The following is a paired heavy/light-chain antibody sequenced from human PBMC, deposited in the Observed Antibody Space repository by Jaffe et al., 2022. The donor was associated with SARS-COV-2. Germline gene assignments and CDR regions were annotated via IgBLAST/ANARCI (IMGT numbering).Heavy chain of an antibody. CDR1: GFTFSDYY. V-gene: IGHV3-11*06. Sequence: QVQLVESGGGLVKPGGSLRLSCAASGFTFSDYYMSWIRQAPGKGLEWVSYISSSSSYTNYADSVKGRFTISRDNAKNSLYLQMNSLRAEDTAVYYCARAGSWDAGWFDPWGQGTLVTVSS. J-gene: IGHJ5*02. D-gene: IGHD6-13*01. CDR2: ISSSSSYT. CDR3: ARAGSWDAGWFDP.
Light chain of an antibody. Sequence: EIVMTQSPATLSVSPGERATLSCRASQSVSSNLAWYQQKPGQAPRLLIYGASTRATGIPARFSGSGSGTEFTLTISSLQSEDFAVYYCQQFNNWPPLITFGQGTRLEIK. CDR2: GAS. J-gene: IGKJ5*01. CDR3: QQFNNWPPLIT. CDR1: QSVSSN. V-gene: IGKV3-15*01.